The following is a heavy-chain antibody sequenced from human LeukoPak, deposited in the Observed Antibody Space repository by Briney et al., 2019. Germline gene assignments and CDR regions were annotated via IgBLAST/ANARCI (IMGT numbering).Heavy chain of an antibody. V-gene: IGHV3-7*01. D-gene: IGHD5-24*01. J-gene: IGHJ4*02. CDR1: GFSFSDHC. Sequence: PGGSLRLSCVASGFSFSDHCMNWFRQAPGKGLEWVATIKKDGSEQYYVDSMKGRLTISRDNAKNSVYLQIHNLRAEDTAVYYCARDLGWLQSDYWGQGTLVTVSS. CDR3: ARDLGWLQSDY. CDR2: IKKDGSEQ.